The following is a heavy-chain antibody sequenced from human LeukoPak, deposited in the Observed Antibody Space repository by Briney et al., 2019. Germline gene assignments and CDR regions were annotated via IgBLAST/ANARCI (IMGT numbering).Heavy chain of an antibody. CDR3: ARNTVTSYGMDV. Sequence: GGSLRLSCAASRFTFSNYWMSWVRQPPGKGLEWVSYISSSSSYTNYADSVKGRFTISRDNAKNSLYLQMNSLRAEDTAVYYCARNTVTSYGMDVWGQGTTVTVSS. J-gene: IGHJ6*02. CDR1: RFTFSNYW. CDR2: ISSSSSYT. D-gene: IGHD4-17*01. V-gene: IGHV3-11*06.